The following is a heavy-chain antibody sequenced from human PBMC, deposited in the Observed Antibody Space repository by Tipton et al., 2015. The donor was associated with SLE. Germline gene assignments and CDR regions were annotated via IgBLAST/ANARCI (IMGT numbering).Heavy chain of an antibody. V-gene: IGHV4-61*02. CDR1: GDSFSSTTYY. CDR3: ARSPSILPAASDVFDI. Sequence: TLSLTCTVSGDSFSSTTYYWSWIRQPAGKGLEWIGRVYATGSTTYNPSLESRLTISVDTSNNQFSLRLNSATAADTAVYFCARSPSILPAASDVFDIWGQGATVTVSS. CDR2: VYATGST. D-gene: IGHD2-15*01. J-gene: IGHJ3*02.